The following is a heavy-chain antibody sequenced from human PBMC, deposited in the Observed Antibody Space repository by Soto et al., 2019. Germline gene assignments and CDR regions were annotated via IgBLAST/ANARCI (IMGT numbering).Heavy chain of an antibody. CDR3: ARDQPHYYYYYMDV. J-gene: IGHJ6*03. CDR1: GFTFSSYS. Sequence: PGGSLRLSCAASGFTFSSYSMNWVRQAPGKGLEWVSYISSSSSTIYYADSVKGRFTISRDNAKNSLYLQMNSLRAEDTAVYYCARDQPHYYYYYMDVWGKGTTVTVSS. CDR2: ISSSSSTI. V-gene: IGHV3-48*01.